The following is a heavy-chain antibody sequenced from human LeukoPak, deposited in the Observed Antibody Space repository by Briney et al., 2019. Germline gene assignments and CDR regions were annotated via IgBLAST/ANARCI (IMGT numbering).Heavy chain of an antibody. CDR3: ARVGWNDDWFDP. CDR1: GFIFSRYW. CDR2: IKQDGSEK. J-gene: IGHJ5*02. Sequence: GGSLRLSCTASGFIFSRYWMSWVRQAPGKGLEWVANIKQDGSEKYYVDSVKGRFTISRDNAKNSLYLQMNSLRAEDTAVYYCARVGWNDDWFDPWGQGTLVTVSS. D-gene: IGHD1-1*01. V-gene: IGHV3-7*01.